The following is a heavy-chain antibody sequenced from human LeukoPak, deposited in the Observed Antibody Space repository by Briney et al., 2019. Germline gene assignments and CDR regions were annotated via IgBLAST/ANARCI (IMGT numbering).Heavy chain of an antibody. J-gene: IGHJ5*02. CDR1: GYSFTGYY. CDR2: IYTNSGGT. CDR3: AREATTMVGGVMAVFDP. V-gene: IGHV1-2*06. Sequence: ASLSVSCTASGYSFTGYYMHWVRQAPGQGLEWMGRIYTNSGGTNYAQMSNRSVTIARDTTNSTSYMELSRLRADATAVYSSAREATTMVGGVMAVFDPWGQGTRVTVSS. D-gene: IGHD3-10*01.